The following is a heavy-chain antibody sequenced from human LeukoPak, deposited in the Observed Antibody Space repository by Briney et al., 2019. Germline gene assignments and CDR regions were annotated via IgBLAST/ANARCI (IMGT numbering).Heavy chain of an antibody. V-gene: IGHV4-38-2*02. CDR1: GYSISSGYY. Sequence: SETLSLTCSVAGYSISSGYYWSWIRQPPGKGLEWIGEINHSGSTNYNPSLKSRVTISVDTSKNQFSLKLSSVTAADTAVYYCASPPLVVPAAMGYYYMDVWGKGTTVTISS. CDR2: INHSGST. J-gene: IGHJ6*03. CDR3: ASPPLVVPAAMGYYYMDV. D-gene: IGHD2-2*01.